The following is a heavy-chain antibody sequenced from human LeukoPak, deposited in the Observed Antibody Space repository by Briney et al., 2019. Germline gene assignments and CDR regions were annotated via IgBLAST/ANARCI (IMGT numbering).Heavy chain of an antibody. CDR3: ARGVAAATYYYYYMDV. J-gene: IGHJ6*03. CDR1: GGSISSYY. V-gene: IGHV4-4*07. D-gene: IGHD2-15*01. CDR2: IYTSGST. Sequence: SETLSLTCTVSGGSISSYYWSWIRQPAGKGLEWIGRIYTSGSTNYNPSLKSRVTMSVNTSKNQFSLKLSSVTAADTAVYYCARGVAAATYYYYYMDVWGKGTTVTVSS.